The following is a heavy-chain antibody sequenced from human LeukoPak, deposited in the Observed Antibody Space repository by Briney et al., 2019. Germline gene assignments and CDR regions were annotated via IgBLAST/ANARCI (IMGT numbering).Heavy chain of an antibody. Sequence: GSLILSCAASGFTFSSYWMSWVRQAPGKGLEWVATIKQDGSDKYYVDSVKGRFTISRDNAKNSLYLQMNSLRAEDTAVYFCARGGFSDYSPFDYWGQGTLVTVSS. CDR2: IKQDGSDK. D-gene: IGHD3-22*01. V-gene: IGHV3-7*01. CDR3: ARGGFSDYSPFDY. CDR1: GFTFSSYW. J-gene: IGHJ4*02.